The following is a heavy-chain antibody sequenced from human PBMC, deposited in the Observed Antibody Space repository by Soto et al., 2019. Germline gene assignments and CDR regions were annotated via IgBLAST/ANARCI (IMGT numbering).Heavy chain of an antibody. D-gene: IGHD6-13*01. J-gene: IGHJ6*02. V-gene: IGHV5-10-1*01. CDR3: ARNAPGSWYVGGPYYYYYGMAV. CDR2: IDPSDSYT. Sequence: ESLNISCKGSGYSFTSYWISWVRQMPGKGLEWMGRIDPSDSYTNYSPSFQGHVTISADKSISTAYLQWSSLKASDTAMYYCARNAPGSWYVGGPYYYYYGMAVWGQGNKVTVSS. CDR1: GYSFTSYW.